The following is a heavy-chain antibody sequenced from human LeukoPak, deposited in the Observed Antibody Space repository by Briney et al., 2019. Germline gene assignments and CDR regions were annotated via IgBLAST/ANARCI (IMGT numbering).Heavy chain of an antibody. D-gene: IGHD1-14*01. V-gene: IGHV4-30-4*01. CDR2: IHYSGST. Sequence: SQTLSLTCTVSGGSISSGDYYWSWIRQPPGKGLEWIGYIHYSGSTYYNPSLKSRVTISVDTSKNQFSLKLSSVTAADTAVYYCASGTGYWYFDLWGRGTLVTVSS. CDR3: ASGTGYWYFDL. CDR1: GGSISSGDYY. J-gene: IGHJ2*01.